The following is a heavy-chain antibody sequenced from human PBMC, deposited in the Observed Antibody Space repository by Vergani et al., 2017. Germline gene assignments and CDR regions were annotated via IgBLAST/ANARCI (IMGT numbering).Heavy chain of an antibody. V-gene: IGHV3-30*18. D-gene: IGHD3-10*01. CDR3: AKDCGCPITMVRGSNWFDP. CDR1: GFTFSSYG. CDR2: ISYDGSNK. J-gene: IGHJ5*02. Sequence: QVQLVESGGGVVQPGRSLRLSCAASGFTFSSYGMHWVRQAPGKGLEWVAVISYDGSNKYYADSVKGRFTISRDNSKNTLYLQMNSLRAEDTAVYYCAKDCGCPITMVRGSNWFDPWGQGTLVTVSS.